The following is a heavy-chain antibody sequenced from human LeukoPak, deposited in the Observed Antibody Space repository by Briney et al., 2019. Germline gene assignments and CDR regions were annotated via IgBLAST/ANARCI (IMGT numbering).Heavy chain of an antibody. CDR3: ARDSCGGDCIRAFGAFDI. CDR2: IYYSGST. CDR1: GGSISSGGYY. Sequence: PSETLSLTCTVSGGSISSGGYYWSWIRQHPGKGLEWIGYIYYSGSTYYNPSLKSRVTISVDTSKNQFSLKLSSVTAADTAVYYCARDSCGGDCIRAFGAFDIWGQGTMVTVSS. D-gene: IGHD2-21*02. V-gene: IGHV4-31*03. J-gene: IGHJ3*02.